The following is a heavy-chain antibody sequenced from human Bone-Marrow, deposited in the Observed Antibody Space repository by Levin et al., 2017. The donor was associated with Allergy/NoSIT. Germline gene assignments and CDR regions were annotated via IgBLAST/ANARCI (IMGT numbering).Heavy chain of an antibody. CDR2: IYYSGST. V-gene: IGHV4-59*08. Sequence: SETLSLTCTVSGASISSFYWSWIRQPPGKGLEWIGYIYYSGSTNYSPSLKSRVSMSADMSRNQVYLTMSSVTAADTAVYYCARQAVPAARNVVDEWGQGTLVTVSS. CDR1: GASISSFY. J-gene: IGHJ4*02. D-gene: IGHD2-2*01. CDR3: ARQAVPAARNVVDE.